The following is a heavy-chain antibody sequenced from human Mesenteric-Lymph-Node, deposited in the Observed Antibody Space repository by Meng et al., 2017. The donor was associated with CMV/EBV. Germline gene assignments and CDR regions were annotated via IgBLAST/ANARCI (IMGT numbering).Heavy chain of an antibody. CDR3: ARSAGDAMVRPDYYYGMDV. J-gene: IGHJ6*02. D-gene: IGHD3-10*01. Sequence: GGSLRLSCAGSGFTFSAYYINWIRQAPGKGLEWVSNIGGNGVTIYYADSVKGRFTISRDNAKNSVNLQMHSLRAEDTAVYYCARSAGDAMVRPDYYYGMDVWGQGTTVTVSS. CDR2: IGGNGVTI. CDR1: GFTFSAYY. V-gene: IGHV3-11*01.